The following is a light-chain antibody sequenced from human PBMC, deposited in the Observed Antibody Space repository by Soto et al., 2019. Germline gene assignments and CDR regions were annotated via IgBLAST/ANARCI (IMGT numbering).Light chain of an antibody. Sequence: DIQMTQSPSTLSSSVGDSVTITCRASQSISSWLAWYQQKTGKAPKILIYAASTLQSGVPSRFSGSGSGTDLNLTVSRLQPEDVATYYCLKHKSYPLTFGQGTRLEIK. V-gene: IGKV1-27*01. CDR3: LKHKSYPLT. CDR2: AAS. CDR1: QSISSW. J-gene: IGKJ5*01.